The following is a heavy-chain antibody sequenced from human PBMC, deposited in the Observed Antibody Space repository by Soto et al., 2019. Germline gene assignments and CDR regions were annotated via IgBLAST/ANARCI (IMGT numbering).Heavy chain of an antibody. D-gene: IGHD6-25*01. V-gene: IGHV3-30-3*01. CDR1: GFSLSNHG. J-gene: IGHJ6*02. CDR3: ARWSGHSSIYYYYGMDV. CDR2: ISYDGSNR. Sequence: QVQLVESGGGVVQPGRSQRLSCAASGFSLSNHGMHWVRQAPGKGLEWVAIISYDGSNRYYADSVKGRFTISRDNSKNTLYLQMNSLRAEDTAVYYCARWSGHSSIYYYYGMDVWGQGTTVTVSS.